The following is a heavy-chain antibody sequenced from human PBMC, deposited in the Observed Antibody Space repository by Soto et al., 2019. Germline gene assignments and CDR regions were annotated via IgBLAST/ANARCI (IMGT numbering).Heavy chain of an antibody. J-gene: IGHJ5*02. CDR3: ARRVTDQDSSGYYYEGQGWFDP. D-gene: IGHD3-22*01. CDR2: IYHSGST. V-gene: IGHV4-30-2*01. Sequence: QLQLQESGSGLVKPSQTLSLTCAVSGGSISSGGYSWSWIRQPPGKGLEWIGYIYHSGSTYYNPSLKSRVTISVDRSKNQFSLKLSSVTAADTAVYYCARRVTDQDSSGYYYEGQGWFDPWGQGTLVTVSS. CDR1: GGSISSGGYS.